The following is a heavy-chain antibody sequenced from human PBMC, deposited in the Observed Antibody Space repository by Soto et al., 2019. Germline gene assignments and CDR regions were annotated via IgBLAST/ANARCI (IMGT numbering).Heavy chain of an antibody. CDR1: GGSFSGYY. CDR3: ARGHQGTVGRRSASYYYYYMDC. D-gene: IGHD4-17*01. Sequence: ETLSLTCAVYGGSFSGYYWSWIRQRPGKGLEWIGEINHSGNSNYNPSLKSRVTVSVDTSKNQFYLKLSSGTAADTDVYCCARGHQGTVGRRSASYYYYYMDCWGKGTTVTVCS. V-gene: IGHV4-34*01. J-gene: IGHJ6*03. CDR2: INHSGNS.